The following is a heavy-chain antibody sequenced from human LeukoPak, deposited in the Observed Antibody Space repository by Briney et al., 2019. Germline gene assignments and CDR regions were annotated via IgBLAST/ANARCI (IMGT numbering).Heavy chain of an antibody. CDR2: ISAYNGNT. V-gene: IGHV1-18*01. CDR3: ASGSTVCQQLVNYGMDV. Sequence: ASVKVSCKASGYTFTSYGISWVRQAPGQGLEWMGWISAYNGNTNYAQKLQGRVTMTTGTSTSTAYMELRSLRSDDTAVYYCASGSTVCQQLVNYGMDVWGQGTTVTVSS. D-gene: IGHD6-13*01. J-gene: IGHJ6*02. CDR1: GYTFTSYG.